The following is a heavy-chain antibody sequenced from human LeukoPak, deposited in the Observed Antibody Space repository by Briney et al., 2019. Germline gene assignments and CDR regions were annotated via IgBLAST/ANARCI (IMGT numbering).Heavy chain of an antibody. CDR3: ATVGPAAPDMVRGTISSYYYYYGTDV. V-gene: IGHV1-24*01. J-gene: IGHJ6*02. D-gene: IGHD3-10*01. CDR1: GYTLTELS. Sequence: ASVKVSCKVSGYTLTELSMHWVRQAPGKGLEWMGGFDPEDGETIYAQKFQGRVTMTEDTSTDTAYMELSSLRSEDTAVYYCATVGPAAPDMVRGTISSYYYYYGTDVWGQGTTVTVSS. CDR2: FDPEDGET.